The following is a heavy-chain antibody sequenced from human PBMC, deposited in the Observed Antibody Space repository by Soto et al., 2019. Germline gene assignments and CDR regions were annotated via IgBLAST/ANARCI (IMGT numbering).Heavy chain of an antibody. V-gene: IGHV4-31*03. D-gene: IGHD5-12*01. CDR3: ARGGYSGYDLVWFDS. J-gene: IGHJ5*01. Sequence: SETLSLTCTVSGGSISSGGYYWSWLRQHPGKGLEWIGYIYYSGSTYYNPSLKSRVTISVDTSKNQFSLKLSSVTAADTAMYYCARGGYSGYDLVWFDSWCKGTLVTVSS. CDR1: GGSISSGGYY. CDR2: IYYSGST.